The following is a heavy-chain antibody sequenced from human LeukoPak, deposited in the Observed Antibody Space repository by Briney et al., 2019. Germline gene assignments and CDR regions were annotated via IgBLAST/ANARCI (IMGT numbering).Heavy chain of an antibody. CDR1: GFTFDDYA. CDR3: AKDRIMAYQDTADAFDI. D-gene: IGHD5-18*01. Sequence: GESLKISCAASGFTFDDYAMHWVRQAPGKGLEWVSLISGDGDGTYYADSVKGRFTISRDNSKNSLYLQMNSLRTEDTALYYCAKDRIMAYQDTADAFDICGQGTMVTVSS. V-gene: IGHV3-43*02. CDR2: ISGDGDGT. J-gene: IGHJ3*02.